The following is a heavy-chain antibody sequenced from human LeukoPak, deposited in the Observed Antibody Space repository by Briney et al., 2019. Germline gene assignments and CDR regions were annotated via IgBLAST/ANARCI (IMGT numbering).Heavy chain of an antibody. CDR1: GYTFTGYY. Sequence: GASVKVSCKASGYTFTGYYMHWVRQAPGQGLEWMGWINPNSGGTNYAQKFQGRVTMTRDTSISTAYMELSRLRSDDTAVYYCARGYNDFWSGSQFVSWGQGTLVIVSS. V-gene: IGHV1-2*02. CDR2: INPNSGGT. CDR3: ARGYNDFWSGSQFVS. J-gene: IGHJ4*02. D-gene: IGHD3-3*01.